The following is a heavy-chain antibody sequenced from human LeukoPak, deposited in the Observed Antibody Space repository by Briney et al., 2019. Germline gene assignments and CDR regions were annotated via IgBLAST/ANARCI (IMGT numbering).Heavy chain of an antibody. V-gene: IGHV3-23*01. CDR1: GFTFSTYA. CDR2: ISRSGDST. J-gene: IGHJ4*02. Sequence: QAGGSLRLSCAASGFTFSTYAMSWVRQAPGKGLEWVSTISRSGDSTYYADSVRGRFTISRGISKSTLYLEMSSLRAEDTAVYYCAIQAGGYYQPLDFWGQGTLVTVSS. CDR3: AIQAGGYYQPLDF. D-gene: IGHD3-22*01.